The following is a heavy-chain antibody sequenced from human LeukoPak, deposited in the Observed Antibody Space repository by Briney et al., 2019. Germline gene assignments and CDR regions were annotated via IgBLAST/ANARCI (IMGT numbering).Heavy chain of an antibody. J-gene: IGHJ4*02. Sequence: SETLSLTCAVSGYSISSGFHWGWIRQPPGKGLEWIGSIYHGGSTYYNPSLKSRVTISVDTSKNQFSLKLSSVTAADTAIYYCARDRRNSAYYYDSGGYYVEYWGQGTLVTVSS. CDR3: ARDRRNSAYYYDSGGYYVEY. D-gene: IGHD3-22*01. CDR1: GYSISSGFH. CDR2: IYHGGST. V-gene: IGHV4-38-2*02.